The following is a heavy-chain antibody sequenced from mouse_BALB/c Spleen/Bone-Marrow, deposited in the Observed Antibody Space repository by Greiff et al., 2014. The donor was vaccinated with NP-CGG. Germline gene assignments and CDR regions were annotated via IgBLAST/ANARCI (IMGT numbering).Heavy chain of an antibody. V-gene: IGHV5-12*02. CDR2: IRNDGGST. Sequence: LKESGGNLVQPGGALELSCATSGFTFSDYYMYWVRPTPEKRLEWVAYIRNDGGSTYYPDTVKGRFTIPRDNAKNTLYLQMSRLKSEDTAMYYCVRLKEYSYFDYWGQGTTLTVSS. CDR3: VRLKEYSYFDY. CDR1: GFTFSDYY. J-gene: IGHJ2*01. D-gene: IGHD5-2*01.